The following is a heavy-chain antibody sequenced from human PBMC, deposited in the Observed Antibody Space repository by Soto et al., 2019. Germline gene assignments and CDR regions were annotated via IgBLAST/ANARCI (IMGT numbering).Heavy chain of an antibody. CDR2: IYRGGST. Sequence: SLRLSCLASLFTVSSNYMSWVLHSPWKLLEWTSIIYRGGSTYYADSVNVRFSISRDNSKNTLHLQMNRLRADDTAVYYCARGDDSSGYSAFDIWGQGTMVTVS. CDR1: LFTVSSNY. D-gene: IGHD3-22*01. CDR3: ARGDDSSGYSAFDI. J-gene: IGHJ3*02. V-gene: IGHV3-66*01.